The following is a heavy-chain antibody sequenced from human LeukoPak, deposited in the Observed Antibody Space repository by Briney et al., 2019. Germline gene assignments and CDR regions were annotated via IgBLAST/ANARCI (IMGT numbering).Heavy chain of an antibody. CDR2: ISISGGIT. D-gene: IGHD6-19*01. CDR3: ARDSSGFDY. J-gene: IGHJ4*02. V-gene: IGHV3-23*01. Sequence: PGGSLRLSCEASGCTFSSYAMSWVRQAPGKGLEWVGSISISGGITYYADSFKGRFTISRDNSKNTLNLQMNSLRAEDTAVYYCARDSSGFDYWGQGTLVTVSS. CDR1: GCTFSSYA.